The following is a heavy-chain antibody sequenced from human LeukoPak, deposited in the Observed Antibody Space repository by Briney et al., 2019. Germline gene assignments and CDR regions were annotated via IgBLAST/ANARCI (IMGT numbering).Heavy chain of an antibody. D-gene: IGHD2-2*01. CDR3: ARHLLGYCSSTSCQVPDY. Sequence: ASVKVSCKASGYTFTSYGISWVRQAPGQGLEWMGWISAYNGNTNYAQKLQGRVTMTTDTSTSTAYMELRSLRSDDTAVYYCARHLLGYCSSTSCQVPDYWGQGTLVTVSS. CDR1: GYTFTSYG. V-gene: IGHV1-18*01. CDR2: ISAYNGNT. J-gene: IGHJ4*02.